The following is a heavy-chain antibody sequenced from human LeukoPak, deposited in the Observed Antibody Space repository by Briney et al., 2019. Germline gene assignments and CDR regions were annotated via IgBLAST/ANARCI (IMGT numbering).Heavy chain of an antibody. CDR3: ARDAETSLAN. CDR2: IYLDGLA. J-gene: IGHJ4*02. Sequence: GGSLRLSCAASGFAVSSKYMNCVRQAPGKGLEWVTVIYLDGLADYAASVKGRLTISNENSKNTIYLQMNSLKDEDTAVYYCARDAETSLANWGQGTLVTVSP. D-gene: IGHD5-24*01. CDR1: GFAVSSKY. V-gene: IGHV3-66*01.